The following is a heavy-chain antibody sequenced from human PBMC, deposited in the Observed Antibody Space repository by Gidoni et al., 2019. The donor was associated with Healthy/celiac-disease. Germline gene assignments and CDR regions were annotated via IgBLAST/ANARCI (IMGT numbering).Heavy chain of an antibody. V-gene: IGHV3-33*01. CDR3: ARDYYDSSGYYYDYNYMDV. Sequence: SSYGMHWVRQAPGKGLEWVAVIWYDGSNKYYADSVKGRFTISRDNSKNTLYLQMNSLRGEDTAVYYCARDYYDSSGYYYDYNYMDVWGKGTTVTVSS. CDR2: IWYDGSNK. D-gene: IGHD3-22*01. CDR1: SSYG. J-gene: IGHJ6*03.